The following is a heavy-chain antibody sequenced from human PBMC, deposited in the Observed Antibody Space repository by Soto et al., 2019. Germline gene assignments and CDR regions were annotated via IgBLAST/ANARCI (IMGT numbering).Heavy chain of an antibody. CDR1: GFTFSSYW. J-gene: IGHJ4*02. D-gene: IGHD3-10*01. V-gene: IGHV3-7*01. CDR3: ARDSLLWFGELNGIDY. Sequence: PGGSLRLSCAASGFTFSSYWMSWVRQAPGKGLEWVANIKQDGSEKYYVDSVKGRFTISRDNAKNSLYLQMNSLRAEDTAVYYCARDSLLWFGELNGIDYWGQGTLVTVSS. CDR2: IKQDGSEK.